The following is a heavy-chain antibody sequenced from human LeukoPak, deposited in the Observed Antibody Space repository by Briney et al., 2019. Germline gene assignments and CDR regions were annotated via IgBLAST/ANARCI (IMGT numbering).Heavy chain of an antibody. CDR2: VFRTGRT. Sequence: PSGTLSLTCTVSGGSTNTGGYFWSWIRQPPGKGLEWIGYVFRTGRTSYNPSLDSRVTISLDRSRNQFSLRLTSVTAADSAMYYCATEGQCGFTTCPGLQFWGQGILVSVSS. V-gene: IGHV4-30-2*01. J-gene: IGHJ4*02. CDR3: ATEGQCGFTTCPGLQF. D-gene: IGHD2-2*01. CDR1: GGSTNTGGYF.